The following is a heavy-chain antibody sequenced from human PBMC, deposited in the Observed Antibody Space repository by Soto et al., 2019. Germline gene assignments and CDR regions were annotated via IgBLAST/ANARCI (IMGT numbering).Heavy chain of an antibody. Sequence: GGSLRLSCAASGFTFSSYWMSWVRQAPGKGLEWVSAISGSGGSTYYADSVKGRFTISRDNSKNTLYLQMNSLRAEDTAVYYCVKKGARPFDYWGQGTLVTVSS. CDR1: GFTFSSYW. J-gene: IGHJ4*02. CDR2: ISGSGGST. V-gene: IGHV3-23*01. CDR3: VKKGARPFDY.